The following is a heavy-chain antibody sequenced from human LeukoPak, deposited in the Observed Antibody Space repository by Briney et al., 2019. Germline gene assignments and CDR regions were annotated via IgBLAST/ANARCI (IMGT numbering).Heavy chain of an antibody. Sequence: GESLQISCKGSGYSFTSYWIGWVRPLPGKGLEWMGIIYPGDSDTTYSPSFQGQVTISADKSISTAYLQWSSLKASDTAMFYCARRGHSSGSRDAFDIWGQGTMVTVSA. CDR2: IYPGDSDT. CDR3: ARRGHSSGSRDAFDI. J-gene: IGHJ3*02. V-gene: IGHV5-51*01. D-gene: IGHD3-22*01. CDR1: GYSFTSYW.